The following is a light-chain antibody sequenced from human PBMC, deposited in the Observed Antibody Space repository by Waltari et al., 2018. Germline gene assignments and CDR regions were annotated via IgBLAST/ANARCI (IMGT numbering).Light chain of an antibody. CDR3: QQAGT. V-gene: IGKV3-15*01. Sequence: EVVLTQSPATLSVSPGERATLSCRASQSISSNLAWYQQKPGQAPRLLIYGASTRATGIPDRFSGSGSGTEFTLTISRLQSEDFAVYYCQQAGTFGQGTKVEIK. J-gene: IGKJ1*01. CDR1: QSISSN. CDR2: GAS.